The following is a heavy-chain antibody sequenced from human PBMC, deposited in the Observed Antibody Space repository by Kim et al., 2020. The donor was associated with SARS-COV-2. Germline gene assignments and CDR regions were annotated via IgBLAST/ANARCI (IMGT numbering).Heavy chain of an antibody. V-gene: IGHV5-51*01. J-gene: IGHJ4*02. CDR3: ARPGYYDSSGPGVDY. Sequence: PSFQSQVTISADKSISTAYLQWSSLKASDTAMYYCARPGYYDSSGPGVDYWGQGTLVTVSS. D-gene: IGHD3-22*01.